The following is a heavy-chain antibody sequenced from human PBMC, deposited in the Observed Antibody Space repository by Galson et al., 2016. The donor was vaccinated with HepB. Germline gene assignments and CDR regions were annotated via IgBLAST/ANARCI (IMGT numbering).Heavy chain of an antibody. CDR2: IDPSDSYT. V-gene: IGHV5-10-1*01. Sequence: QSGAEVKKPGESLRISCKVYGNSFTSYWISWVRQMPGKGLEWMGMIDPSDSYTNYNPSFQGHVTISADKSISTSYLQWSSVKASDTAMYYCARITIFGVVIIRGGYYHGMDVWGQGTTVTVSS. J-gene: IGHJ6*02. CDR3: ARITIFGVVIIRGGYYHGMDV. CDR1: GNSFTSYW. D-gene: IGHD3-3*01.